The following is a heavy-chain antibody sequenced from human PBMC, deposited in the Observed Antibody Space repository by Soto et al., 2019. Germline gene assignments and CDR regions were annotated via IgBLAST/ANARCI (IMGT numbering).Heavy chain of an antibody. CDR3: FIDCITTVTTGASHDAFDI. D-gene: IGHD4-17*01. CDR1: GGTFSSYT. V-gene: IGHV1-69*13. J-gene: IGHJ3*02. CDR2: IIPILGTA. Sequence: SVKVSCKASGGTFSSYTISWVRQAPGQGLEWKGRIIPILGTANYAQKIQGRDTITADESTSTAYMELSSLRSEDTAVYYCFIDCITTVTTGASHDAFDIWGQGSIVTGS.